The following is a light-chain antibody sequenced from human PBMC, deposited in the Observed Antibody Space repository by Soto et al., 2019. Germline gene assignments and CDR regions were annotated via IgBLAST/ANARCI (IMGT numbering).Light chain of an antibody. V-gene: IGKV3-20*01. CDR1: QSVSSDF. J-gene: IGKJ1*01. CDR3: KQYDSSHRT. Sequence: ENVLTQSPGTLCLSPGERATLSCMASQSVSSDFLAWYHENPGQAPRLLSYGASNSATGIPDRFSGSGSGTNFTLTISRQEPKDFDVYYWKQYDSSHRTFRQATKIEIK. CDR2: GAS.